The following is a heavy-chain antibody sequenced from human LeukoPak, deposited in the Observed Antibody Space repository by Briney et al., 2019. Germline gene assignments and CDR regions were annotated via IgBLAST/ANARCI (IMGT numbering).Heavy chain of an antibody. CDR2: IIPILGIA. CDR1: GGTFSSYA. J-gene: IGHJ3*02. CDR3: ASPTGYSYGYGAFDI. V-gene: IGHV1-69*04. Sequence: ASVKVSCKASGGTFSSYAISWVRQAPGQGLEWMGRIIPILGIANYAQKFQGRVTITADKSTSTAYKELSSLRSEDTAVYYCASPTGYSYGYGAFDIWGQGTMVTVSS. D-gene: IGHD5-18*01.